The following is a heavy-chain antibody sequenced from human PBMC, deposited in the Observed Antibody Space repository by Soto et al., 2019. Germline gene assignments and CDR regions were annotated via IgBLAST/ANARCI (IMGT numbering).Heavy chain of an antibody. Sequence: QVQLVESGGGVVQPGRSLRLSCAASGFTFSSYGMHWVRQAPGKGLEWVAVISYDGSNKYYADSVKGRFTISRDNSKNTLYLQMNSLRAEDTAVYYCAKKSRGGFLEWSYPGYFDYWGQGTLVTVSS. J-gene: IGHJ4*02. V-gene: IGHV3-30*18. CDR2: ISYDGSNK. CDR1: GFTFSSYG. CDR3: AKKSRGGFLEWSYPGYFDY. D-gene: IGHD3-3*01.